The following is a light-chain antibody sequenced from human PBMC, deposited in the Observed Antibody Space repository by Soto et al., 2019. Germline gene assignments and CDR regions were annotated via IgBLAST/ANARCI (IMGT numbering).Light chain of an antibody. J-gene: IGLJ2*01. CDR3: SSYTSSSTLV. CDR1: SSDVGDYDY. CDR2: EVS. Sequence: QSALTQPASVSGSPGQSITISCTGTSSDVGDYDYVSWYQQHPGKAPKLMIYEVSNRPSGVSSRFSGSKFGNTASLTISGLQAEDEADYYCSSYTSSSTLVFGGGTKLTVL. V-gene: IGLV2-14*01.